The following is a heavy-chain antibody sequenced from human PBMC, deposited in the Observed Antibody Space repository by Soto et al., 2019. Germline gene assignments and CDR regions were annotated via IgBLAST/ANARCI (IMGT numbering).Heavy chain of an antibody. J-gene: IGHJ4*03. CDR3: AIDRNYHLSSGWDAFDI. V-gene: IGHV4-59*01. D-gene: IGHD3-3*01. Sequence: ILSIRCTVAGGTSIGYCGSWIRPKQGKGLEWIGYIYYSGSTNYNTSLKSRVTISVDTSKNQFSLKLSSVTAADTAVYYCAIDRNYHLSSGWDAFDIRGQATMLSVSS. CDR2: IYYSGST. CDR1: GGTSIGYC.